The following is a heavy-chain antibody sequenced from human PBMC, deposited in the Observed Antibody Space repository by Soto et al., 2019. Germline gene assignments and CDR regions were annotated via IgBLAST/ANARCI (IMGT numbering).Heavy chain of an antibody. CDR1: GGSISSGGYS. Sequence: PSETLSLTCAVSGGSISSGGYSWSWIRQPPGKGLEWIGYIYHSGSTYYNPSLKNRVTISVDTSKNQLSLKLSFVTSADTAVYYCARRYGSAFDIWGQGTMVTVSS. V-gene: IGHV4-30-2*02. CDR3: ARRYGSAFDI. D-gene: IGHD3-10*01. CDR2: IYHSGST. J-gene: IGHJ3*02.